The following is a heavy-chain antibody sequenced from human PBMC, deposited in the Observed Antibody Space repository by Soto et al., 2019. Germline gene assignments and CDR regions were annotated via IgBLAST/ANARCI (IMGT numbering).Heavy chain of an antibody. CDR2: IYYSGST. Sequence: QVQLQESGPGLVKPSQTLSLTCTDSGGSISSGDYYWTWIRQHPGKGLEWIGYIYYSGSTYYNPSLKIRATISIDTSKNQFSLKLSSVTAAYNAVYYCARDLGDYYGMDVWGQGTTVTVSS. J-gene: IGHJ6*02. V-gene: IGHV4-31*03. CDR1: GGSISSGDYY. CDR3: ARDLGDYYGMDV.